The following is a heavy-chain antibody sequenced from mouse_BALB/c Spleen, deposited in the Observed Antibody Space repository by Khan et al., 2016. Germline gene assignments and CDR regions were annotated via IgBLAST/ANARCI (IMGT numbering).Heavy chain of an antibody. Sequence: QVQLQQSGAELMKPGASVKISCKATGYTFSSYWIEWVKQRPGHGLEWIGEILPGSGSTNYNEKFKGTATFTADTSSNTAYMHLSRLTSAVSADYYCASGGYDGDAMDYWGQGTSVTISS. CDR3: ASGGYDGDAMDY. J-gene: IGHJ4*01. CDR2: ILPGSGST. V-gene: IGHV1-9*01. D-gene: IGHD2-2*01. CDR1: GYTFSSYW.